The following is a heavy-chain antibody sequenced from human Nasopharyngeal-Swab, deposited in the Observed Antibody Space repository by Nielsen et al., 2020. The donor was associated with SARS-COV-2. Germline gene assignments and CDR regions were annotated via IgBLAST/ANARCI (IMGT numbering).Heavy chain of an antibody. J-gene: IGHJ6*02. D-gene: IGHD6-13*01. CDR2: IIPIFGTA. CDR3: ARLRLPSSWYGYYHYGMDV. V-gene: IGHV1-69*13. CDR1: GGTFSSYA. Sequence: SVKVSCKASGGTFSSYAISWVRQAPGQGLEWMGGIIPIFGTANYAQKFQGRVTITADESTSTAYMELSSLRSEDTAVYYCARLRLPSSWYGYYHYGMDVWGQGTTVTVSS.